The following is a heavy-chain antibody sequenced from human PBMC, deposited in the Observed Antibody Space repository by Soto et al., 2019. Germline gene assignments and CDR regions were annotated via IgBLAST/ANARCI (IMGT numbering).Heavy chain of an antibody. CDR2: ISSNGGST. Sequence: GGSLRLSCSASGFTFSSYAMHWVRQAPGKGLEYVSAISSNGGSTYYADSVKGRFTISRDNSKNTLYLQMSSLRAEDTAVYYCVKTVDTAMVTGVYWGQGTLVTVSS. J-gene: IGHJ4*02. D-gene: IGHD5-18*01. CDR1: GFTFSSYA. CDR3: VKTVDTAMVTGVY. V-gene: IGHV3-64D*06.